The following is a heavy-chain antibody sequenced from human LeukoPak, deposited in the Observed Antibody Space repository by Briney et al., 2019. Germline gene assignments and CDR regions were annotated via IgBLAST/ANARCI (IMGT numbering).Heavy chain of an antibody. Sequence: GGSLRLSCAASGFTFSSSAMSWVRQAPGKGLEWVSAISNNGGYTYYADSVQGRFTISRDNSKSTLCLQMNSLRAEDTAVYYCARESVNYGDYGGYDYWGQGTLVTVSS. V-gene: IGHV3-23*01. CDR3: ARESVNYGDYGGYDY. J-gene: IGHJ4*02. D-gene: IGHD4-17*01. CDR2: ISNNGGYT. CDR1: GFTFSSSA.